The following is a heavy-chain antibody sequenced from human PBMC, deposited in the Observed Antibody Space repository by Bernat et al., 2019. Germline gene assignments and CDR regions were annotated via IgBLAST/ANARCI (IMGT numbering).Heavy chain of an antibody. J-gene: IGHJ3*02. Sequence: QVQLQESGPGLVKPSETLSLTCTVSGGSISSYYWSWIRQPPGKGLEWIGYIYYSGSTNYNPSLKSRVTISVDTSKNQFSLKLSSVTAADTAVYYCARLGEGNYYDSSGYYLDAFDIWGQGTMVTVSS. D-gene: IGHD3-22*01. CDR3: ARLGEGNYYDSSGYYLDAFDI. CDR1: GGSISSYY. CDR2: IYYSGST. V-gene: IGHV4-59*08.